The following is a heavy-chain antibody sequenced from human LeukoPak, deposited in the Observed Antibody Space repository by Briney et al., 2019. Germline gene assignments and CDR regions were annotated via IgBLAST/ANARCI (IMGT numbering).Heavy chain of an antibody. CDR3: ARGRGDYYGSGSYFLDY. Sequence: SETLSLTCTVSGGSISSGGYYWSWIRQHPGKGLEWIGSIYYSGSTFYHPSLKSRVTISVDTSKNQFSLKLSSVTASDTAVYYCARGRGDYYGSGSYFLDYWGQGTLVTVSS. D-gene: IGHD3-10*01. CDR1: GGSISSGGYY. V-gene: IGHV4-31*03. CDR2: IYYSGST. J-gene: IGHJ4*02.